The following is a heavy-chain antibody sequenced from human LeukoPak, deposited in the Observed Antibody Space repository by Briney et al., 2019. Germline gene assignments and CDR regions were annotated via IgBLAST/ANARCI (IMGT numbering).Heavy chain of an antibody. CDR3: ARVCSGGSCYSKPFDY. V-gene: IGHV1-18*01. D-gene: IGHD2-15*01. CDR2: ISAYNGNT. J-gene: IGHJ4*02. CDR1: GYTFTSYG. Sequence: ASVKVSCKASGYTFTSYGISWVRQAPGQGLEWMGWISAYNGNTNYAQKLQGRVTMTTDTSTSTAYMELRSLRSDDTAVYYCARVCSGGSCYSKPFDYRGQGTLVTVSS.